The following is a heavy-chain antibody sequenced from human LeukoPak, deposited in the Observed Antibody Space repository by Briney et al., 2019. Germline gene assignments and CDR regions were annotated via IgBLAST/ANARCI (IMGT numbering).Heavy chain of an antibody. V-gene: IGHV3-23*01. CDR1: GFTFSNYA. CDR2: ITGGDNT. Sequence: GGSLRLSCAASGFTFSNYAMSWVSQAPGKGLEWVSAITGGDNTYYADSVKGRFTISRDNSKNTLYMQMNSLRAEDTAIYYCAKEGTVAGTGYFDYWGQGALVTVSS. CDR3: AKEGTVAGTGYFDY. J-gene: IGHJ4*02. D-gene: IGHD6-19*01.